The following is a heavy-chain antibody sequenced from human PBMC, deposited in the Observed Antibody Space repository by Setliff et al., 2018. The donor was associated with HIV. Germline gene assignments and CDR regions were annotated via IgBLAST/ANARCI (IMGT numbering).Heavy chain of an antibody. D-gene: IGHD3-22*01. J-gene: IGHJ4*02. Sequence: KTSETLSLTCTVSGGSISSGSYYWTWIRQPAGKGLEWIGQIYTSGSTNYNPSLKSRVTMSVDTSKNQFSLKLSSVTAADTAVYYCARFAYYSDSGGYYHHWGQGALVTVSS. CDR1: GGSISSGSYY. CDR2: IYTSGST. CDR3: ARFAYYSDSGGYYHH. V-gene: IGHV4-61*09.